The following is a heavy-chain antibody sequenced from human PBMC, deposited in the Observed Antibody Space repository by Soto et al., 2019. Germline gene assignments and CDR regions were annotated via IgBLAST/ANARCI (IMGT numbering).Heavy chain of an antibody. D-gene: IGHD3-10*01. CDR1: GFTFSSYW. CDR2: INNDGSST. Sequence: EVQLVESGGGLVQPGGSLRLSCAASGFTFSSYWMHWVRRAPGKGLVWVSRINNDGSSTSYADSVKGRLTISRDNAKNTLYLQVNSLRAEDTAVYYCASGGVAGSGTFYNDYWGRGTLVTVSS. CDR3: ASGGVAGSGTFYNDY. J-gene: IGHJ4*02. V-gene: IGHV3-74*01.